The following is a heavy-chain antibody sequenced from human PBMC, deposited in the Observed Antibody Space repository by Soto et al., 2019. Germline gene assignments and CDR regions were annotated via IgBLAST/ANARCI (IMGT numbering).Heavy chain of an antibody. CDR3: ARGTPATNFDY. CDR1: GFTFSSYS. J-gene: IGHJ4*02. Sequence: VGSLRLSCAASGFTFSSYSMNWVRQAPGKGLEWVSSISSSSSYIYYADSVKGRFTISRDNAKNSLYLQMNSLRAEDTAVYYCARGTPATNFDYWGQGTLVTVSS. V-gene: IGHV3-21*01. CDR2: ISSSSSYI. D-gene: IGHD4-17*01.